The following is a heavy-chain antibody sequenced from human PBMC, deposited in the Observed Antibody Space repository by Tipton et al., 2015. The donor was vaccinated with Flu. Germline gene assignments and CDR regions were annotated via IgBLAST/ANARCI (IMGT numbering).Heavy chain of an antibody. CDR2: IYHGGTT. J-gene: IGHJ4*02. V-gene: IGHV4-38-2*01. CDR3: ARHTGDSVRGVIDY. CDR1: GYSIRSAYY. Sequence: TLSLTCSVSGYSIRSAYYWGWVRRPPGKGLEWIGTIYHGGTTYHNPSLKSRLTISVDTSKNQFSLRLSSVTAADTAVYYCARHTGDSVRGVIDYWGQGTLVTVSS. D-gene: IGHD3-10*02.